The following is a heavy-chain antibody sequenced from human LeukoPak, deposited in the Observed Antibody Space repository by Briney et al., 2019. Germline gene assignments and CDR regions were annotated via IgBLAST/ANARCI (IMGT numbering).Heavy chain of an antibody. CDR2: ISWNSGSI. CDR1: GFTFDDYA. Sequence: PGRSLRLSCAASGFTFDDYAMHWVRQAPGKGLEWVSGISWNSGSIGYADSVKGRFTISRDNAKNSLYLQMSSLRAEDTALYYCAKASLGGDFDYWGQGTLVTVSS. CDR3: AKASLGGDFDY. J-gene: IGHJ4*02. V-gene: IGHV3-9*01. D-gene: IGHD3-16*01.